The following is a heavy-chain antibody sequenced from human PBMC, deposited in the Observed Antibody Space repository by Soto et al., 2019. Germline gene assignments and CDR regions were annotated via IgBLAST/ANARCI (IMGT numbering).Heavy chain of an antibody. V-gene: IGHV4-59*08. Sequence: SETLSLTCTVSGGSISSYYWSWIRQPPGKGLEWIGYIYYSGSTNYNPSLKSRVTISVDTSKNQFSLKLSSVTAADTAVYYCARHFSAHRKDCSNYFDYWGQGTLVTVSS. CDR3: ARHFSAHRKDCSNYFDY. CDR1: GGSISSYY. D-gene: IGHD2-21*02. CDR2: IYYSGST. J-gene: IGHJ4*02.